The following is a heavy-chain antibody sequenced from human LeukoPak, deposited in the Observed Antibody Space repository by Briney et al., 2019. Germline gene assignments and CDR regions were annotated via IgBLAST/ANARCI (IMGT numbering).Heavy chain of an antibody. V-gene: IGHV4-4*07. CDR1: GASINNYY. CDR3: ARDPPASSSAHSSSWSFDY. J-gene: IGHJ4*02. Sequence: TSETLSLTCIVSGASINNYYWAWLRQPAGKELEWIGRVRSSGRTNYSPSLKSRVTMSLDTSKNQFSLKLTSVTAADTAVYYCARDPPASSSAHSSSWSFDYWGQGTLVAVSS. CDR2: VRSSGRT. D-gene: IGHD6-13*01.